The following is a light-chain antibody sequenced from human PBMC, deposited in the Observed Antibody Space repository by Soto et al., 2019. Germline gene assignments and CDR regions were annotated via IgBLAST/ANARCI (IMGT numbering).Light chain of an antibody. CDR2: DTS. Sequence: DIVVPQSPATLSASPGERVTLSCRASQFVSSRLAWYQQRPGQVPRLLIYDTSTRAPGISARFSGSGSGTEFTLTISSLQSEDCAVYYCQEYIQWPPGMFGPGTTVDIK. V-gene: IGKV3-15*01. CDR1: QFVSSR. J-gene: IGKJ1*01. CDR3: QEYIQWPPGM.